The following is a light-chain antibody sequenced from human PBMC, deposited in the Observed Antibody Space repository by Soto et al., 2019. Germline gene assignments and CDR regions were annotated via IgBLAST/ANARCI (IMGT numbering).Light chain of an antibody. CDR2: ATS. J-gene: IGKJ4*01. CDR1: QSVGNN. CDR3: QQYGDWPLT. V-gene: IGKV3-15*01. Sequence: EIVVTQSPATLSVSPGERATLSCRASQSVGNNFAWYQQKPGQAPRLLIFATSTSATGVPARFSGSVSGTEFTLTISSLQSEDFAVYYCQQYGDWPLTFGGGAKVEIE.